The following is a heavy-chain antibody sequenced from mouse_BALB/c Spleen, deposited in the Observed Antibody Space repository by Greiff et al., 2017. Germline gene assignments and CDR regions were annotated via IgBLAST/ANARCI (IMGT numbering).Heavy chain of an antibody. J-gene: IGHJ2*01. D-gene: IGHD3-3*01. V-gene: IGHV1S137*01. Sequence: VKLQESGAELVRPGVSVKISCKGSGYTFTDYAMHWVKQSHAKSLEWIGVISTYYGDASYNQKFKGKATMTVDKSSSTAYMELARLTSEDSAIYYCARGGLSNYFDYWGQGTTLTVSS. CDR3: ARGGLSNYFDY. CDR1: GYTFTDYA. CDR2: ISTYYGDA.